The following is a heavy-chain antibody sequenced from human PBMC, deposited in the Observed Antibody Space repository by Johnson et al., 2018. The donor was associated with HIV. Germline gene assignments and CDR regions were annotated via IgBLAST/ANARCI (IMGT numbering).Heavy chain of an antibody. V-gene: IGHV3-30*18. Sequence: QMQLVESGGGVVQPGRSLRLSCTASAFTFSNYGMHWVRQAPGKGLEWVALISYDGNNKYYADSVKGRFNISRDNSKNTQYLQMNSLRVEDTGLYYCAKERAYIRSFDIWGQGTVVTVSS. D-gene: IGHD1-14*01. CDR2: ISYDGNNK. J-gene: IGHJ3*02. CDR1: AFTFSNYG. CDR3: AKERAYIRSFDI.